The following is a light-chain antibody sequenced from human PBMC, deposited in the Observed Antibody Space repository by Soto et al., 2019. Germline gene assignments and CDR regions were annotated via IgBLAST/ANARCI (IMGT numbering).Light chain of an antibody. V-gene: IGLV1-47*02. CDR2: SNN. J-gene: IGLJ1*01. CDR1: SSNIRSNY. Sequence: QSVLTQPPSASGTPGQRVTISCSGSSSNIRSNYVYWYQQLPGTAPKLLIYSNNQRPSGVPDRFSGSKSGTSASLAISGLRSEDEADYHCAAWDDSLSGYVFGTGTKVTVL. CDR3: AAWDDSLSGYV.